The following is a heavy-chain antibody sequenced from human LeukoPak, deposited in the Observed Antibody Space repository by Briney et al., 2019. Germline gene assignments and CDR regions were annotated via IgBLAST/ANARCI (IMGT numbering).Heavy chain of an antibody. CDR1: GFTFSSYG. CDR3: AKNLFGDLYAFDI. CDR2: ISGSGGST. V-gene: IGHV3-23*01. Sequence: GGSLRLSCAASGFTFSSYGMSWVRQAPGKGLEWVSAISGSGGSTYYADSVKGRFTISRDNSKNTLYLQMNSLRAEDTAVYYCAKNLFGDLYAFDIWGQGTMVTVSS. J-gene: IGHJ3*02. D-gene: IGHD4-17*01.